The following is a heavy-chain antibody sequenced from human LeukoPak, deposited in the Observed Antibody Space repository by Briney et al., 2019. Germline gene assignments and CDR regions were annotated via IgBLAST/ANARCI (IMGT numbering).Heavy chain of an antibody. D-gene: IGHD4-23*01. Sequence: SETLSLTCTVSGGSISSGGHYWSWIRQHPGKGLEWIGYIYYSGSTYYNPSLKSRVTISVDTSKNQFSLKLSSVTAADTAVYYCARGLGNSDYYYYYYMDVWGKGTTVTVSS. CDR1: GGSISSGGHY. CDR2: IYYSGST. CDR3: ARGLGNSDYYYYYYMDV. V-gene: IGHV4-31*03. J-gene: IGHJ6*03.